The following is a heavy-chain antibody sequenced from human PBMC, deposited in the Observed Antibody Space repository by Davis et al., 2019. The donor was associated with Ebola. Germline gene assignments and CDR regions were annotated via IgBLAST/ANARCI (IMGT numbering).Heavy chain of an antibody. V-gene: IGHV3-48*04. CDR1: GFTFSSYW. CDR2: ISSSGSTI. J-gene: IGHJ6*02. D-gene: IGHD3-10*01. Sequence: GESLKISCAASGFTFSSYWMHWVRQAPGKGLEWVSYISSSGSTIYYADSVKGRFTISRDNAKNSLYLQMNSLRAEDTAVYYCAGGHYYYYGMDVWGQGTTVTVSS. CDR3: AGGHYYYYGMDV.